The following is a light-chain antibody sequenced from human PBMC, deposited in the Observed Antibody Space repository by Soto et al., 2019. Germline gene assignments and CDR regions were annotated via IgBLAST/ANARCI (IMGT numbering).Light chain of an antibody. V-gene: IGLV2-14*03. Sequence: QSVLTQPASVSGSPGQSITVSCSGIGSDFGVSNYVSWYQQHPGKAPRLIIFDVNNRPAGVSPRFSGSKSGDTASLTISGLQTEDDANYFCTPHRGNALYVFGPATTVTV. CDR2: DVN. CDR3: TPHRGNALYV. J-gene: IGLJ1*01. CDR1: GSDFGVSNY.